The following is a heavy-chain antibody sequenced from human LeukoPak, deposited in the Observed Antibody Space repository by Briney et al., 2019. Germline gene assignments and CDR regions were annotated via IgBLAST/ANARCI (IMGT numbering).Heavy chain of an antibody. V-gene: IGHV1-2*02. CDR1: GYTFTGYY. CDR3: ARDFYLTGYYYYYMDV. D-gene: IGHD7-27*01. J-gene: IGHJ6*03. CDR2: INPNSGGT. Sequence: ASVKVSCKASGYTFTGYYMHWVRQAPGQGLEWMGWINPNSGGTNYAQKFQGRVTMTRDTSISTAYMELSRLRSDDTAVYYCARDFYLTGYYYYYMDVWGKGTTVTVSS.